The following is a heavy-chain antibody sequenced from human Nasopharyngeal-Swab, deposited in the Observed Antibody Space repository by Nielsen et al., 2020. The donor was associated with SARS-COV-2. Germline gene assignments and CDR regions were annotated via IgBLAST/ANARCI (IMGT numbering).Heavy chain of an antibody. V-gene: IGHV3-7*01. CDR1: GFTFSSYW. J-gene: IGHJ4*02. D-gene: IGHD1-26*01. Sequence: GESLKISCAASGFTFSSYWMSWVRQASGKGLEWVANIKQDGSEKYYVDSVKGRFTISRDNAKNSLYLQMNSLRAEDTAVYYCARVFGWELLRDGFDYWGQGTLVTVSS. CDR3: ARVFGWELLRDGFDY. CDR2: IKQDGSEK.